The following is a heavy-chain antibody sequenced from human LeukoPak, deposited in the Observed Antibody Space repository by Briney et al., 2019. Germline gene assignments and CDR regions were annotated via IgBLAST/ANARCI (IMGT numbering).Heavy chain of an antibody. V-gene: IGHV3-21*01. CDR3: ARDTRYFDWFDFDY. Sequence: GGSLRLSCAASGFTFSSYSMNWVRQAPGKGLEWVSSISSSSSYIYYADSVKGRFTISRDNAKNSLYLQMNSLRAEDTAVYYCARDTRYFDWFDFDYWGQGTLVTVSS. D-gene: IGHD3-9*01. J-gene: IGHJ4*02. CDR1: GFTFSSYS. CDR2: ISSSSSYI.